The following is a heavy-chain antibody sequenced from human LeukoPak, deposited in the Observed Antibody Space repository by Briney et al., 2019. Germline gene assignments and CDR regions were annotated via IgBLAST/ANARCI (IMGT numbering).Heavy chain of an antibody. CDR1: GVSISSSSYF. CDR2: IYYSGST. CDR3: ARRGYSSGWYYFDY. J-gene: IGHJ4*02. D-gene: IGHD6-19*01. V-gene: IGHV4-39*01. Sequence: SETLSLTCTVSGVSISSSSYFWVWIRQPPGKGLEWIGSIYYSGSTYYSPSLKSRVTISVDTYKNQFSLKLSSVTAADTAVYCCARRGYSSGWYYFDYWGQGTLVTVSS.